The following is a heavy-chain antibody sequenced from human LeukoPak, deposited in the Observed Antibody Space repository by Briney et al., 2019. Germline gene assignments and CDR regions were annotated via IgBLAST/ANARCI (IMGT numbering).Heavy chain of an antibody. CDR2: LCNSGST. V-gene: IGHV4-59*01. CDR1: LGSISSYY. J-gene: IGHJ3*02. CDR3: AGTSEGYYSSGEAFDI. Sequence: SGALSVTCTVSLGSISSYYWNWMRQPPGRGLEWIGHLCNSGSTRYNPCLKSRVTISVDTSKTQFSLKLTSMIAADTAIYYCAGTSEGYYSSGEAFDIWGQGTKVTVSS. D-gene: IGHD3-10*01.